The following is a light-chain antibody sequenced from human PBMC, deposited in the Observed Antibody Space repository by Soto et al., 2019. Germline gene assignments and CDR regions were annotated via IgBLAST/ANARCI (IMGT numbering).Light chain of an antibody. J-gene: IGKJ3*01. V-gene: IGKV3-15*01. CDR2: GAS. Sequence: EIVMTQSPATLSVSPGERATLSCRASQSVSSNLAWYQHKPGQAPRLLIYGASTRATGIPARFSGSGSGTEFTLTISSLQYEDFAVYYCQQYNNWPPLFTFGPGTKVDIK. CDR3: QQYNNWPPLFT. CDR1: QSVSSN.